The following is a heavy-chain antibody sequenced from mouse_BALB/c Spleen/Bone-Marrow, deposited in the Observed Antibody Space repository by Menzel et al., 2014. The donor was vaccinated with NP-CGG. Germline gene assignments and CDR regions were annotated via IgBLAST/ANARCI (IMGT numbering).Heavy chain of an antibody. J-gene: IGHJ2*01. CDR1: GFTYSYFG. CDR3: ARERTGFDY. Sequence: EVQLVESGGGLVQPGGSRKLSCAASGFTYSYFGMHWVRQAPEKGLEWVAYISSGSSIIYYADTVKGRFTISRDNPKNTLFPQMTSLRSEDTAMYYCARERTGFDYWGQGTTLTVSS. V-gene: IGHV5-17*02. D-gene: IGHD4-1*01. CDR2: ISSGSSII.